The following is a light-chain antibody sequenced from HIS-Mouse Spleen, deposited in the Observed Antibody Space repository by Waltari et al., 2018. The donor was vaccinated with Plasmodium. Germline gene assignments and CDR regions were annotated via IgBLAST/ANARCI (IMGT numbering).Light chain of an antibody. CDR3: QQYNNWSFT. CDR1: QRVTSN. Sequence: EIAMTQSPATRSVSPGERATLSCRTSQRVTSNLAWYQQKPGQAPRLRIYGASTRATGIPARFSGSGSGTEFTLTISSLQSEDFVVYYCQQYNNWSFTFGPATKVHI. V-gene: IGKV3-15*01. CDR2: GAS. J-gene: IGKJ3*01.